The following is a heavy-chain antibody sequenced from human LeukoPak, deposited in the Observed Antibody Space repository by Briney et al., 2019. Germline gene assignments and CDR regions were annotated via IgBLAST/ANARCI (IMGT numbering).Heavy chain of an antibody. CDR3: ARDPPMRQQLVTYGMDV. D-gene: IGHD6-13*01. V-gene: IGHV1-18*01. CDR2: LSAYNGNT. J-gene: IGHJ6*02. CDR1: GYTFTSYG. Sequence: GASVKVSCKASGYTFTSYGISWVRQAPGQGLEWMGWLSAYNGNTNYAQKLQGRVTMTTDTSTSTAYMELRSLRSDDTAVYYCARDPPMRQQLVTYGMDVWGQGTTVTVSS.